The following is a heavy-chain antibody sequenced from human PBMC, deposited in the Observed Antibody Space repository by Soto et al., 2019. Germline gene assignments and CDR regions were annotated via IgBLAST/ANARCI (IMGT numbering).Heavy chain of an antibody. Sequence: QVKLVQSGAEVKKPGSSVKVSCKASGGTLSSYTFSWVRQAPGQGLEWMGGIVPLFGTTNDAKIFQGRVTTSADESTSTVYMELSSLRSEDSAMYYCARDGDVTSTPPRGAFDIWGQGTVITVSS. CDR1: GGTLSSYT. CDR3: ARDGDVTSTPPRGAFDI. V-gene: IGHV1-69*01. J-gene: IGHJ3*02. D-gene: IGHD3-16*01. CDR2: IVPLFGTT.